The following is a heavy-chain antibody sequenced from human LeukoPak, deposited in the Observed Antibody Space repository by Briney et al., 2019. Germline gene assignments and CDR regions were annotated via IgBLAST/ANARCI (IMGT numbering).Heavy chain of an antibody. V-gene: IGHV4-59*11. Sequence: KPSETLSLTCTVSGGSISSHYWSWIRQPPGKGLEWIGYIYYSGSTKYNPSLKSRVTISVDTSKNQFSLKLSPVTAADTAVYYCAREVYDFWSGTSTNYCYMDVWGKGTTVTVSS. CDR1: GGSISSHY. J-gene: IGHJ6*03. CDR2: IYYSGST. CDR3: AREVYDFWSGTSTNYCYMDV. D-gene: IGHD3-3*01.